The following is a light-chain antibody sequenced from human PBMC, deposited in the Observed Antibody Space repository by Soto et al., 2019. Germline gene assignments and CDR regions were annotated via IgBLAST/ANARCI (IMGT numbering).Light chain of an antibody. J-gene: IGKJ5*01. V-gene: IGKV2-30*02. CDR3: MQGTHWPIT. CDR2: KVS. CDR1: QSLVHSDGIAY. Sequence: DVVMTQSPISLPVTLGQPASISCRSNQSLVHSDGIAYFSWSQQRPGRSPRRLIYKVSNRDSGVPARFSGSGSGTDFALKISRVEAEDVGVYYCMQGTHWPITFGQGTRLEIK.